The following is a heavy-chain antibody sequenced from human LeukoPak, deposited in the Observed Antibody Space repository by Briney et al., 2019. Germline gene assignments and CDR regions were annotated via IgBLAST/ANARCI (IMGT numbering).Heavy chain of an antibody. CDR2: ISTSGDRT. V-gene: IGHV3-23*01. D-gene: IGHD1-26*01. Sequence: GGSLRLSCAASGFTFTDAWMNWVRQAPGKGLEWVSGISTSGDRTYYADSVKGRFTISRDNSKNTLYLQMNSLRAEDAAEYYCALSAVGPSFCTAVDYWGQGTLVTVSS. CDR3: ALSAVGPSFCTAVDY. CDR1: GFTFTDAW. J-gene: IGHJ4*02.